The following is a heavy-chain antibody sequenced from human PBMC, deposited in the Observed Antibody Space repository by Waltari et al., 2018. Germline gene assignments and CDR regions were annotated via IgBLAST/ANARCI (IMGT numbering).Heavy chain of an antibody. V-gene: IGHV4-34*01. CDR2: INHSGST. CDR3: EARIHEFWSGTNDALDI. D-gene: IGHD3-3*01. CDR1: GWSFSGYY. J-gene: IGHJ3*02. Sequence: VQLQQGGAGLLKPSETLSLTCAVYGWSFSGYYWSWIRHPPWKGLEWIGEINHSGSTKYNPSLKSRVTRSVDTSKNQFSLKLSSVTAADTAVYYCEARIHEFWSGTNDALDIWGQGTMVTVSS.